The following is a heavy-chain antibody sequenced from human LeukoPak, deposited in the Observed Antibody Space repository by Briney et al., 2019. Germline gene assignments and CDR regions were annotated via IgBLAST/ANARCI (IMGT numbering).Heavy chain of an antibody. CDR1: GGSFSGYY. J-gene: IGHJ5*02. V-gene: IGHV4-34*01. D-gene: IGHD6-19*01. CDR3: ARHSSGWFQRYNWFDP. Sequence: SETLSLTCAVYGGSFSGYYWSWIRQPPGKGLEWIGEINHSGSTNYNPSLKSRVTISVDTSKNQFSLKLSSVTAADTAVYYCARHSSGWFQRYNWFDPWGQGTLVTVSS. CDR2: INHSGST.